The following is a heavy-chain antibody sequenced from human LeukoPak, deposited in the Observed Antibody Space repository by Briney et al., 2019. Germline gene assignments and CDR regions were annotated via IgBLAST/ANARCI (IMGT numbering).Heavy chain of an antibody. D-gene: IGHD6-13*01. CDR2: INPNSGGT. V-gene: IGHV1-2*02. J-gene: IGHJ4*02. CDR1: GYIFTGYY. CDR3: ATTTDSSSWELDY. Sequence: ASVKVSCKASGYIFTGYYMHWVRQAPGQGLEWMGWINPNSGGTNYAQKLQGRVTMTTDTSTSTAYMELRSLRSDDTAVYYCATTTDSSSWELDYWGQGTLVTVSS.